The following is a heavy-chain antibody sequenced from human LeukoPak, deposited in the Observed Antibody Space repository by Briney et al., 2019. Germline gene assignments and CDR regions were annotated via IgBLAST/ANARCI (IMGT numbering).Heavy chain of an antibody. CDR2: IKQDGSDI. CDR1: GFTFSNLW. V-gene: IGHV3-7*03. CDR3: VGGSGWLGDS. Sequence: PGGSLRLSCTVSGFTFSNLWMTWVRQAPGKGLEWVANIKQDGSDIYYMDSVKGRFTISRDNAKNSLYLQMNSLRAEDTAMYYCVGGSGWLGDSWGRGTLVTASS. D-gene: IGHD6-19*01. J-gene: IGHJ4*02.